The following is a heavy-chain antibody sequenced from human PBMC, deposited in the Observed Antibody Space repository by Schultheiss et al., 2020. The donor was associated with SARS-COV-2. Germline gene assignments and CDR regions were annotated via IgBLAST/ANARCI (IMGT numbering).Heavy chain of an antibody. J-gene: IGHJ3*02. D-gene: IGHD1-26*01. CDR3: ARDLEVGATHGVAFDI. CDR2: IYYSGST. Sequence: SETLSLTCTVSGGSISSSSYYWGWIRQPPGKGLEWIGYIYYSGSTNYNPSLKSRVTISVDTSKNQFSLKLSSVTAADTAVYYCARDLEVGATHGVAFDIWGQGTMVTVSS. V-gene: IGHV4-61*01. CDR1: GGSISSSSYY.